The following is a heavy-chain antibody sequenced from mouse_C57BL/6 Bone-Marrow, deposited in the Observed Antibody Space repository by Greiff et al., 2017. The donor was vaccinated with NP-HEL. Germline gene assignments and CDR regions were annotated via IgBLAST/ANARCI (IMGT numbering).Heavy chain of an antibody. Sequence: QVQLKQSGAELVRPGTSVKMSCKASGYTFTNYWIGWAKQRPGHGLEWIGDIYPGGGYTNYNEKFKGKATLTADKSSSTAYMQFSSLTSEDSAIYYCAVYYGSSSYYYAMDYWGQGTSVTVSS. CDR1: GYTFTNYW. CDR3: AVYYGSSSYYYAMDY. V-gene: IGHV1-63*01. J-gene: IGHJ4*01. CDR2: IYPGGGYT. D-gene: IGHD1-1*01.